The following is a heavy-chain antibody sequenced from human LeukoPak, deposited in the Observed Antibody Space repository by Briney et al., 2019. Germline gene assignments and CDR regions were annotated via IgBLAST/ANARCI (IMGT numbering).Heavy chain of an antibody. CDR2: IRYDGSNN. CDR3: AKDAITIFGVVIIGELDY. V-gene: IGHV3-30*02. D-gene: IGHD3-3*01. CDR1: GFTFSSYA. Sequence: GSLRLSCAASGFTFSSYAMSWVRQAPGKGLEWVAFIRYDGSNNYYADSVKGRFTISRDNSKNTLYLQMNGLRAEDTAVYYCAKDAITIFGVVIIGELDYWGQGTLVTVSS. J-gene: IGHJ4*02.